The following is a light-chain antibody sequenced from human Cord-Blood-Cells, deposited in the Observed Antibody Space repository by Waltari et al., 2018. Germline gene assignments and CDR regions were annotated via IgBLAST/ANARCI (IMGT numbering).Light chain of an antibody. CDR2: EDN. CDR3: QSYDSSNVV. J-gene: IGLJ2*01. Sequence: NFMLTQPHSVSESPGKTVTISCTGSSGSIASNYVQWYQQRPGRAPTTVIYEDNQRPSGVPDRFSSSIDSSSNSASLTISGLKTEDEADYYCQSYDSSNVVFGGGTKLTVL. V-gene: IGLV6-57*02. CDR1: SGSIASNY.